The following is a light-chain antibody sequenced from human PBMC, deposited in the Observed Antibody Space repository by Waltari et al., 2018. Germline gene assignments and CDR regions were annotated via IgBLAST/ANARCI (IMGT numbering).Light chain of an antibody. Sequence: QSALTQPASVSGSPGQSITISCTGTNSDVGDYNCVSWYQQHPGNVPKLLIYEGSNRPSGVSNRFSASKSGNTASLTISGLQAEDEADYYCSSCTSTTNHLLFGGGTKLTVL. CDR2: EGS. CDR3: SSCTSTTNHLL. V-gene: IGLV2-14*01. CDR1: NSDVGDYNC. J-gene: IGLJ3*02.